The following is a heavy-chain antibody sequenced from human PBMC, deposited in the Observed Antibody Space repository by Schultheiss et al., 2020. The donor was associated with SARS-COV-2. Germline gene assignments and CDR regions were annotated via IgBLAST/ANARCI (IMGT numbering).Heavy chain of an antibody. CDR1: GGSVSSGSYY. CDR2: IYYSGST. V-gene: IGHV4-61*01. J-gene: IGHJ4*02. Sequence: ETLSLTCTVSGGSVSSGSYYWSWIRQPPGKGLEWIGYIYYSGSTYYNPSLKSRVTISVDTSKNQFSLKLSSVTAADTAVYYCATENSFDYWGQGTLVTVSS. CDR3: ATENSFDY.